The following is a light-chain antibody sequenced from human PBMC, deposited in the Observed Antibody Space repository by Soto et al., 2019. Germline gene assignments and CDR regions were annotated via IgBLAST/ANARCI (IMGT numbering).Light chain of an antibody. J-gene: IGKJ5*01. CDR1: QSVSSY. CDR3: QQHNQWPIT. Sequence: EILMTQSPATLSVSPAERATLSRRASQSVSSYLAWYKQKPGQAPRLLIYYISTRATGIPARFSGSGSGTEFTLTINSLKSEYSEVYYCQQHNQWPITFGQGTRLEIK. CDR2: YIS. V-gene: IGKV3D-15*01.